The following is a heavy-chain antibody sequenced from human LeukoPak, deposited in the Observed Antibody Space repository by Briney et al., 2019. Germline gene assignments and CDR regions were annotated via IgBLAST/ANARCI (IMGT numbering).Heavy chain of an antibody. CDR2: ISAYNGNT. V-gene: IGHV1-18*01. CDR3: VGATEKAYYYYGIDV. J-gene: IGHJ6*02. CDR1: GYTFTSYG. Sequence: GASVKVSCKASGYTFTSYGISWVRQAPGQGLEWMGWISAYNGNTNYAQKLQGRVTMTTDTSTSTAYMELRCLRSDDTAVYYCVGATEKAYYYYGIDVWGQGTTVTVSS.